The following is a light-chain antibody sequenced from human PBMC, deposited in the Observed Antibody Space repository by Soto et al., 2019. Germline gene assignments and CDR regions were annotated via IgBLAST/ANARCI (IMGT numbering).Light chain of an antibody. CDR3: MQGTHWPIT. J-gene: IGKJ5*01. CDR2: KVS. Sequence: DVVMTQSPLSLPVTLGQPASISCRSNQSLVHSDGIAYFSWFQQRPGRSPRRLIYKVSNLHSGVPARFSGSGSGTDFALKISRVEAEDVGVYYCMQGTHWPITFGQGTRLEIK. V-gene: IGKV2-30*02. CDR1: QSLVHSDGIAY.